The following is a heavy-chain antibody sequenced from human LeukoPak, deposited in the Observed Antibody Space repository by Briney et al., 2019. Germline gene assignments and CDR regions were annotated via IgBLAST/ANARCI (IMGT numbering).Heavy chain of an antibody. CDR1: GFTFSSYA. D-gene: IGHD4-17*01. Sequence: QPGGSLRLSCAASGFTFSSYAMSWVRQAPGKGLEWVSFISDSGGSTYYADSVKGRFTISRDNSKNTLYLQMNSLRAEDTAVYYCAKVDYGDYYFDYWGQGTLVTVSS. J-gene: IGHJ4*02. CDR3: AKVDYGDYYFDY. V-gene: IGHV3-23*01. CDR2: ISDSGGST.